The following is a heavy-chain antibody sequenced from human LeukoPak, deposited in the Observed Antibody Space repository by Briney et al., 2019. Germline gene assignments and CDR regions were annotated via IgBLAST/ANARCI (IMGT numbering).Heavy chain of an antibody. CDR1: GFTFSSYG. V-gene: IGHV3-33*01. CDR3: ARDGALEMATISYFDY. Sequence: GGSLRLSCAASGFTFSSYGMHWVRQAPGKGLEWVAVIWYDGSNKYYADSVKGRFTISRDNSKNTLYLQMNSLRAEDTAVYYCARDGALEMATISYFDYWGQGTPVTVSS. CDR2: IWYDGSNK. J-gene: IGHJ4*02. D-gene: IGHD5-24*01.